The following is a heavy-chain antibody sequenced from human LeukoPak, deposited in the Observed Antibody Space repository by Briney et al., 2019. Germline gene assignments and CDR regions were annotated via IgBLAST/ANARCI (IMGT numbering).Heavy chain of an antibody. CDR3: AKAPVTTCSGAYCYPFDY. Sequence: GGSLRLSCAASGFTLSSYAMSWVRQGPGKGLEWVSAISVSGNTYHADSVKGRFTISRDGYKNTLYLQMNSLRAEDAAVYYCAKAPVTTCSGAYCYPFDYWGQGTLITVSS. CDR1: GFTLSSYA. V-gene: IGHV3-23*01. CDR2: ISVSGNT. J-gene: IGHJ4*02. D-gene: IGHD2-15*01.